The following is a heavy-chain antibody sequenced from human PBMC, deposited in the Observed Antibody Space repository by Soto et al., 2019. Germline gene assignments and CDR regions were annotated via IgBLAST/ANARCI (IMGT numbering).Heavy chain of an antibody. CDR1: GYTFTSYG. D-gene: IGHD3-10*01. CDR3: ARGLGGARTYFDY. V-gene: IGHV1-3*05. Sequence: QVKLVQSGAEEKKPGASVKVSCKASGYTFTSYGMHWVRQAPGQRLEWMGWINAGNGNTKYSQKFQGRVTITRDTSASTAYMELSSLRSEDTAVYYCARGLGGARTYFDYWFQGTLVTVSS. J-gene: IGHJ4*02. CDR2: INAGNGNT.